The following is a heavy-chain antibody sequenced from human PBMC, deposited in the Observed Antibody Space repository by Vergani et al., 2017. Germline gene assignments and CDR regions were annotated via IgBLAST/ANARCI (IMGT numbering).Heavy chain of an antibody. CDR1: GFTFSSYG. CDR3: AKEARGPKNYYYGMDV. V-gene: IGHV3-30*02. J-gene: IGHJ6*02. D-gene: IGHD3-16*01. CDR2: IRYDGSNK. Sequence: QVQLVESGGGVVQPGGSLRLSCAASGFTFSSYGMHWVRQAPGKGLEWVAFIRYDGSNKYYADSVKGRFTISRDNSKNTLYLQMNSLRAEDTAVYYCAKEARGPKNYYYGMDVWGQGTTVTVSS.